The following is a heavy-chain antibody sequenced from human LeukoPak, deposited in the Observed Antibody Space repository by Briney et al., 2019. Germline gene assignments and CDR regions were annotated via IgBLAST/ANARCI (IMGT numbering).Heavy chain of an antibody. CDR1: GFSFSSYW. V-gene: IGHV3-7*03. J-gene: IGHJ3*02. CDR3: ARDSGAVAQGAFDI. CDR2: IKQDGSER. Sequence: PGGSLRLSCAASGFSFSSYWMSWVRQAPGKGLEWVAIIKQDGSERYYVDSVKGRFTISRDNAKNSLYLQMSNLRAEDTAVYYCARDSGAVAQGAFDIWGQGTMVTVSS. D-gene: IGHD6-19*01.